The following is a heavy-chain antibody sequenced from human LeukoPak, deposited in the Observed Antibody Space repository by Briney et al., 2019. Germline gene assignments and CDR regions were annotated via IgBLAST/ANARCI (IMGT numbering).Heavy chain of an antibody. CDR3: ARGGGIVVVVAGTQNNWFDP. CDR1: GGSFSGYY. Sequence: SETLSLTCAVYGGSFSGYYWSWIRQPPGKGLEWIGEINHSGSTNYNPSLKSRVTISVDTSKNQFSLKLSSVTAADTAVYYCARGGGIVVVVAGTQNNWFDPWGQGTLVTVSS. CDR2: INHSGST. D-gene: IGHD2-15*01. J-gene: IGHJ5*02. V-gene: IGHV4-34*01.